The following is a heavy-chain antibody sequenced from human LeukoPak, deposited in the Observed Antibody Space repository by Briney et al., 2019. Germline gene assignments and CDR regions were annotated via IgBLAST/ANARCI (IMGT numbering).Heavy chain of an antibody. J-gene: IGHJ4*02. CDR1: GGSISSYY. CDR2: IYYSGST. V-gene: IGHV4-59*01. CDR3: ARAGVRWELDFDY. D-gene: IGHD1-26*01. Sequence: SETLSLTCTVSGGSISSYYWSWIRQPPGKGLEWIGYIYYSGSTNYNPSLKSRVTISVDTSKNQFSLKLSSVTAADMAVYYCARAGVRWELDFDYWGQGTLVTVSS.